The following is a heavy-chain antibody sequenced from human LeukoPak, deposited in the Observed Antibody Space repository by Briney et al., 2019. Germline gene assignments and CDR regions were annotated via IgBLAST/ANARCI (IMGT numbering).Heavy chain of an antibody. D-gene: IGHD3-10*01. V-gene: IGHV3-74*01. CDR3: ATGLWFGKYLDV. J-gene: IGHJ6*04. CDR1: GFTFSGHW. Sequence: GGSLRLSCAVSGFTFSGHWMFWVRQAPGKGLEWVSSDGSGTGYTDSVKGRFTISRDNSKNTLYLQMNSLRAEDTAVYYCATGLWFGKYLDVWAKGPRSPSPQ. CDR2: DGSGT.